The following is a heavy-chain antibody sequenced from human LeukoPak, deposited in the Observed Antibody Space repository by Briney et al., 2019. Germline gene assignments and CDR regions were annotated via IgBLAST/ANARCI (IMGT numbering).Heavy chain of an antibody. CDR3: AKSGSGWYGWYFDY. CDR1: GFTFSSHA. D-gene: IGHD6-19*01. CDR2: ISGSGGST. Sequence: GGSLRLSCAASGFTFSSHAMSWVRQAPGKGLEWVSAISGSGGSTYYADSVKGRFTISRDNSKNTLYLQMNSLRAEDTAVYYCAKSGSGWYGWYFDYWGQGTLVTVSS. J-gene: IGHJ4*02. V-gene: IGHV3-23*01.